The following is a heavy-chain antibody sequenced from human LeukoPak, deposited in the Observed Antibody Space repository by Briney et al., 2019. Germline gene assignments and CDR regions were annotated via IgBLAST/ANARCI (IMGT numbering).Heavy chain of an antibody. D-gene: IGHD2-2*01. CDR1: GGSISSGSYY. V-gene: IGHV4-61*02. J-gene: IGHJ6*03. Sequence: TLSLTCTVSGGSISSGSYYWSWIRQPAGKGLEWIGRIYTSGSTNYNPSLKSRVTISVDTSKNQFSLKLSSVTAADTAVYYCARVGYCSSTSCYLPKYCYYMDVWGKGTTVTVSS. CDR2: IYTSGST. CDR3: ARVGYCSSTSCYLPKYCYYMDV.